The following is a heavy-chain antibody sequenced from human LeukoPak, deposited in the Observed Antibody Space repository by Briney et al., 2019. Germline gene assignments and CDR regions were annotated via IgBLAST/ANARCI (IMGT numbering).Heavy chain of an antibody. CDR3: ARDRYRRYGSGSSPGLGY. Sequence: GASVKVSCKASGYTFTGYYMHWVRRAPGQGLEWMGWINPNSGGTNYAQKFQGWVTMTRDTSISTAYMELSRLRSDDTAVYYCARDRYRRYGSGSSPGLGYWGQGTLVTVSS. CDR2: INPNSGGT. V-gene: IGHV1-2*04. D-gene: IGHD3-10*01. J-gene: IGHJ4*02. CDR1: GYTFTGYY.